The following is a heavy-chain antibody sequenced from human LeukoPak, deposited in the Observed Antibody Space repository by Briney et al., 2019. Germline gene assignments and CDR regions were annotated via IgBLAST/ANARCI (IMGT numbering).Heavy chain of an antibody. CDR2: IYHSGST. CDR3: ARDATYCGGDCYSGSFDI. V-gene: IGHV4-30-2*01. Sequence: PSQTLSLTCAVSGGSISSGGYSRSWIRQPPGKGLEWIGYIYHSGSTYYNPSLKSRVTISVDRSKNQFSLKLSSVTAADTAVYYCARDATYCGGDCYSGSFDIWGQGTMVTVSS. CDR1: GGSISSGGYS. J-gene: IGHJ3*02. D-gene: IGHD2-21*02.